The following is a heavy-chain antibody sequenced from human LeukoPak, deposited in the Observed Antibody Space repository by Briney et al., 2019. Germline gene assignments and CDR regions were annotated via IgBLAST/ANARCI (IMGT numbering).Heavy chain of an antibody. V-gene: IGHV3-23*01. CDR1: GFPLRNYA. D-gene: IGHD3/OR15-3a*01. CDR3: AKDPALRDFWTGTPHWFDR. J-gene: IGHJ5*02. CDR2: ICGSGEKT. Sequence: GGSLRLSCTASGFPLRNYAMMWVRQARGKGLEWVSYICGSGEKTYYVDSVQGRFTISRDNSKNTLYLQINILSGKDIALFYFAKDPALRDFWTGTPHWFDRWGEGTLVSVSS.